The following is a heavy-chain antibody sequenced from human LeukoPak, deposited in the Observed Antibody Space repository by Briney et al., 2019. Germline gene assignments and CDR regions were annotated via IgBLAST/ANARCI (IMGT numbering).Heavy chain of an antibody. D-gene: IGHD3-3*01. J-gene: IGHJ5*02. V-gene: IGHV3-74*01. Sequence: HGGSPRLSCADAGVTFSSYWMDWVRHAPGGGLVWVSRIISDGSSTSYADSVKGRFTISRDNAKNTLYLQMNSLRAEDTAVYYFARDLGTYDFWSGEFDPWGQGTLVTVSS. CDR3: ARDLGTYDFWSGEFDP. CDR2: IISDGSST. CDR1: GVTFSSYW.